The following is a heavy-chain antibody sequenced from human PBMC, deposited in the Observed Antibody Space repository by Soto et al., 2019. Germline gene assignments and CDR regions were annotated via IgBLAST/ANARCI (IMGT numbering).Heavy chain of an antibody. Sequence: QVQLVQSGAEVKTPGASVKVSCRASGYTFTDYYIHWVRQAPGQGPEWMGWINPNTGGSTYAEKFQGRVTMTRDTSISTASMEFSWLRSDDTAIYYCARPFWDLSKSGPHSWFDPWGQGTLVTVSS. CDR2: INPNTGGS. CDR1: GYTFTDYY. D-gene: IGHD1-1*01. CDR3: ARPFWDLSKSGPHSWFDP. V-gene: IGHV1-2*02. J-gene: IGHJ5*02.